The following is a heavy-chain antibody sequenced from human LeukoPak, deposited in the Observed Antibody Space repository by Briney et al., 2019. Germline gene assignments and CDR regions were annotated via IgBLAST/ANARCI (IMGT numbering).Heavy chain of an antibody. V-gene: IGHV1-46*01. D-gene: IGHD1-26*01. CDR3: ARGGIVGATWDFPDY. CDR2: INPSGGST. Sequence: WASVKVSCKASGYTFTAYYMHWVRQAPEQGLEWMGIINPSGGSTSYAQKFQGRVTMTRDMSTSTVYMELSSLRSEDTAVYYCARGGIVGATWDFPDYWGQGTLVTVSS. J-gene: IGHJ4*02. CDR1: GYTFTAYY.